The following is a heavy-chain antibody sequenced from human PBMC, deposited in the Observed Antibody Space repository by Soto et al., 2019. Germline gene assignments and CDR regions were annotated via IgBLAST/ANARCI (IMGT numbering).Heavy chain of an antibody. CDR2: AYWDDDN. Sequence: QITLKESGPTLVKPTQTLTLTCSFSGFSLSTTGVCVGWIRQPPGKALEWLGFAYWDDDNPYSSSLNSRLTNTKDTSGNQVVLTMTNMAPVDTPTYFCAHRRWGYTWDDAHFD. D-gene: IGHD1-20*01. CDR3: AHRRWGYTWDDAHFD. CDR1: GFSLSTTGVC. J-gene: IGHJ4*01. V-gene: IGHV2-5*02.